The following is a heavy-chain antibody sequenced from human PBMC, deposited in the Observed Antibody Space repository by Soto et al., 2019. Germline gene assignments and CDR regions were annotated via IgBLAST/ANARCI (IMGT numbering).Heavy chain of an antibody. CDR3: AREHGFSYGLNYFDP. CDR1: GGSSNNHY. D-gene: IGHD5-18*01. Sequence: SELLSLTCTVAGGSSNNHYWSWIRQPPGKGLEWIGYIYDSGSTNYNPSLKSRVTMSVDTSKNQFSLNLSSVTAADTAVYYCAREHGFSYGLNYFDPWGQGTLVTVSS. V-gene: IGHV4-59*11. J-gene: IGHJ5*02. CDR2: IYDSGST.